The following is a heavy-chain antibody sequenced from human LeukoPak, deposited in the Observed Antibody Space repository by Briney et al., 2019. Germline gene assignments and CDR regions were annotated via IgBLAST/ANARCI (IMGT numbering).Heavy chain of an antibody. J-gene: IGHJ3*02. D-gene: IGHD3-10*01. Sequence: GGSLRLSCGASGLTVSSYAMSWVRQAPGKGLEWVSTIIGNAANTYYADSVKGRFTISRDNSKNTLYVEMHGLRAEDTAVYYCARRHASGNNVFDIWGQGTMVTVSS. V-gene: IGHV3-23*01. CDR2: IIGNAANT. CDR3: ARRHASGNNVFDI. CDR1: GLTVSSYA.